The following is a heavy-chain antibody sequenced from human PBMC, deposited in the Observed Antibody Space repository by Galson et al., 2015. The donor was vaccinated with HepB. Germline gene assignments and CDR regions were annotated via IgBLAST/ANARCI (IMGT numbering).Heavy chain of an antibody. CDR1: GFTFSSYG. J-gene: IGHJ6*02. V-gene: IGHV3-33*01. CDR2: IWYDESNK. CDR3: ARGRSIQDYYYYGMDV. D-gene: IGHD5-18*01. Sequence: SLRLSCAASGFTFSSYGMHWVRQAPGKGLEWVAVIWYDESNKYYADSVKGRFTISRDNSKNTLYLQMNSLRAEDTAVYYCARGRSIQDYYYYGMDVWGQGTTVTVSS.